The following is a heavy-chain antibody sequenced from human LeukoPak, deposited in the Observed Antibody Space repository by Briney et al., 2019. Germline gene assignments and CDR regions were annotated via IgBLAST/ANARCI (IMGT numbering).Heavy chain of an antibody. V-gene: IGHV3-23*01. CDR3: AKNAGYCSGGNCNTADY. D-gene: IGHD2-15*01. CDR1: GFTFSNYA. J-gene: IGHJ4*02. CDR2: IGASGAGT. Sequence: GGSLRLSCAASGFTFSNYAMSWVRQAPGKGLEWISAIGASGAGTYYADSVRGRFTISRDNSKNMLYLQMNSLRAEDTALYYCAKNAGYCSGGNCNTADYWGQGTLVTVSS.